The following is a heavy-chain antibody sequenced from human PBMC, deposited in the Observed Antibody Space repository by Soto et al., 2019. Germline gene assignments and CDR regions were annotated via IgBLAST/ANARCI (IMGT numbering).Heavy chain of an antibody. V-gene: IGHV3-9*01. Sequence: PGGSLRLSCATSGFTFDDYALHWVRQVPRNVLPRVSGINWNSGSIGYGDSVKGRFAITRDNAKNSLHLQMNSLSPEDTAFYYCVKDESINWYSGHFRHWGQGALVPVPQ. CDR2: INWNSGSI. CDR1: GFTFDDYA. CDR3: VKDESINWYSGHFRH. J-gene: IGHJ1*01. D-gene: IGHD6-13*01.